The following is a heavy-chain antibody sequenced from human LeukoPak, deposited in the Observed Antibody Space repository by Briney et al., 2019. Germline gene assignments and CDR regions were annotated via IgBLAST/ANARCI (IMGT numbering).Heavy chain of an antibody. CDR2: INPNSGGT. CDR1: GYTFTGYY. D-gene: IGHD3-9*01. CDR3: ARGGPWYDILTGYYNWFDP. Sequence: ASVKVSCKASGYTFTGYYMHWVRQAPGQGLEWMGWINPNSGGTNYAQKFQGRVTMTRDTSISTAYMELSRLRSDDTAVYYCARGGPWYDILTGYYNWFDPWGQGTLVTVSS. V-gene: IGHV1-2*02. J-gene: IGHJ5*02.